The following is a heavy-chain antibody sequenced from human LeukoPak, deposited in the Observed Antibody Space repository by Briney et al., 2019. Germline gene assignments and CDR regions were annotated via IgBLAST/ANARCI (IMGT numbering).Heavy chain of an antibody. CDR1: GGTFSSYA. CDR2: IIPIFGTA. V-gene: IGHV1-69*13. J-gene: IGHJ6*02. D-gene: IGHD1-26*01. Sequence: GASVKVSCKASGGTFSSYAISWVRQAPGQGLEWMGGIIPIFGTANYAQKFQGRVTITADESTSTAYMELSSLRSEDTAVYYCARDVGLSALLGMDVWGQGTTVTVSS. CDR3: ARDVGLSALLGMDV.